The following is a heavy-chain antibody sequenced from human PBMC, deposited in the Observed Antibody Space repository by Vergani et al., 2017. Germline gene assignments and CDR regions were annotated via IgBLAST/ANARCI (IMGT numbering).Heavy chain of an antibody. CDR2: ISGSGGST. CDR3: AKGQSPGDSSGYFQRKTCKVQRRYYYYYGMDV. J-gene: IGHJ6*02. CDR1: GFTFSSYA. D-gene: IGHD3-22*01. Sequence: EVQLLESGGGLVQPGGSLRLSCAASGFTFSSYAMSWVRQAPGKGLEWVSAISGSGGSTYYADSVKGRFTISRDNSKNTMYLQMNSLRAEDTAVYYCAKGQSPGDSSGYFQRKTCKVQRRYYYYYGMDVWGQGTTVTVSS. V-gene: IGHV3-23*01.